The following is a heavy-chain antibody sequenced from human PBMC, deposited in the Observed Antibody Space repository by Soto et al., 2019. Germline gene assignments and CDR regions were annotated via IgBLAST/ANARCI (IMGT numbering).Heavy chain of an antibody. D-gene: IGHD7-27*01. V-gene: IGHV4-59*08. CDR3: ARLCGDNYYYYGMDV. Sequence: SETXSLTCTVSGGSIXSXXXSWIRQPPGKGLEWIGYIYYSGSTNYNPSLKSRVTISVDTSKNQFSLKLSSVTAADTAVYYCARLCGDNYYYYGMDVWGQGTTVTVSS. J-gene: IGHJ6*02. CDR1: GGSIXSXX. CDR2: IYYSGST.